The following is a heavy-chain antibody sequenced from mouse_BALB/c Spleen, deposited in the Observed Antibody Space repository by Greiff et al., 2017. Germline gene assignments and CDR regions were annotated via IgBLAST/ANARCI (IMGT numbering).Heavy chain of an antibody. D-gene: IGHD2-14*01. CDR1: GYTFTDYY. Sequence: VQLQQSGAELARPGASVKLSCKASGYTFTDYYINWVKQRTGQGLEWIGEIYPGSGNTYYNEKFKGKATLTADKSSSTAYMQLSSLTSEDSAVYFCATYYRYGYYFDYWGQGTTLTVSS. CDR3: ATYYRYGYYFDY. J-gene: IGHJ2*01. V-gene: IGHV1-77*01. CDR2: IYPGSGNT.